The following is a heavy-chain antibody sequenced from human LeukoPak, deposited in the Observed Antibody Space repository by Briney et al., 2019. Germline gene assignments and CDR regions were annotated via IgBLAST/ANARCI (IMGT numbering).Heavy chain of an antibody. J-gene: IGHJ3*02. CDR1: GFTVSSNY. CDR3: ARDRSTLTWIRSPDAFDI. V-gene: IGHV3-66*01. CDR2: IYRGGTT. D-gene: IGHD5-18*01. Sequence: GGSLRLSCAASGFTVSSNYMSWVRQAPGKGLEWVSVIYRGGTTYYTDSVKGRFTISRDNAKNSLYLQMNSLRAEDTAVYYCARDRSTLTWIRSPDAFDIWGQGTMVTVSS.